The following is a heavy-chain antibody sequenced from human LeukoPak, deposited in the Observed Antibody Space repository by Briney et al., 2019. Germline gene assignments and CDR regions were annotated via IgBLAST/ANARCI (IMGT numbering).Heavy chain of an antibody. Sequence: GGSLRLSCSASGFTFSSYAMHWVRQAPGKGLEYVSAISSNGGSTYYADSVKGRFTISRDNSKNTPYLQMSSLRAEDTAVYYCVKDPGRDYGDNGGWFDPWGQGTLVTVSS. V-gene: IGHV3-64D*06. CDR1: GFTFSSYA. D-gene: IGHD4-17*01. CDR2: ISSNGGST. J-gene: IGHJ5*02. CDR3: VKDPGRDYGDNGGWFDP.